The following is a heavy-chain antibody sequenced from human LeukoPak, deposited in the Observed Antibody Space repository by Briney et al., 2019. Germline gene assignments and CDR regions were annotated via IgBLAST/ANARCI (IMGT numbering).Heavy chain of an antibody. CDR1: GFSVSSDY. CDR2: LYSGGST. Sequence: GGSLRLSCVASGFSVSSDYMTWVRQAPGKGLEWVSVLYSGGSTYYADSVKGRFTISRDNSKNTLYLQMNNLRVEDTAVYYCARAGWELRRSFDYWGQGTLVTVSS. CDR3: ARAGWELRRSFDY. V-gene: IGHV3-53*01. J-gene: IGHJ4*02. D-gene: IGHD2-15*01.